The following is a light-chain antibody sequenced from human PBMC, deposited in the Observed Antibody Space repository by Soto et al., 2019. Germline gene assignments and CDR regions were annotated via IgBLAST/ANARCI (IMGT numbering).Light chain of an antibody. CDR1: SSDVGGYNY. V-gene: IGLV2-14*01. J-gene: IGLJ1*01. CDR2: EFS. CDR3: SSYTSSSTLVV. Sequence: QSALTQPASVSGSPGQSITISCTGTSSDVGGYNYVSWYQQHPGKAPKLMIYEFSNRPSGVSNRFSGSKSGNTASLTISGLQAEYEADYYCSSYTSSSTLVVFGTGTKLTVL.